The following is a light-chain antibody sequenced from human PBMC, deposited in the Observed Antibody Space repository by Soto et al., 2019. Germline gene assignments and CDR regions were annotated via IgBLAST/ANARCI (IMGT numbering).Light chain of an antibody. Sequence: QSALTQPPSVSGAPGQRVTISCTGSSSNIGAGYDVHWYQQLPGTAPKLLIYGNSNRPSGVPDRFSGSKSGTSASLAITGLQAEDEADYYCQSYDGSLSGSYVFGTGTKSPS. CDR2: GNS. J-gene: IGLJ1*01. V-gene: IGLV1-40*01. CDR3: QSYDGSLSGSYV. CDR1: SSNIGAGYD.